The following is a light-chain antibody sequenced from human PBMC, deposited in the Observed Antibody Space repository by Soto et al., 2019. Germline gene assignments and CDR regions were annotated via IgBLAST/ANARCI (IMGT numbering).Light chain of an antibody. V-gene: IGKV1-39*01. CDR2: LTS. CDR1: RSIGNY. J-gene: IGKJ2*01. CDR3: QQSYSTPYS. Sequence: DIQMTQSPSSLSASVGDRVTITCRASRSIGNYLHWYQQKPECAPQLLIFLTSSLQSGVPSRFSGSGSGTDFTLTISSLQPEDFATYYCQQSYSTPYSFGQGTKLEIK.